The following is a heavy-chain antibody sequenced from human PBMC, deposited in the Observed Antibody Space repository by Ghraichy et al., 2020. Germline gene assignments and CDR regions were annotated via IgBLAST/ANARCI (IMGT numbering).Heavy chain of an antibody. V-gene: IGHV3-23*01. CDR2: ISNDGVNT. CDR3: AKAGEYSHGRFDC. CDR1: GFTFNTYA. D-gene: IGHD5-18*01. Sequence: GGSLRLSCEASGFTFNTYAMSWVRLTPGKGLEWVSTISNDGVNTYYADSAKGRFSISRDDSKNTLYLQMNSLRADDTAVYYCAKAGEYSHGRFDCWGQGSRVAVSS. J-gene: IGHJ4*02.